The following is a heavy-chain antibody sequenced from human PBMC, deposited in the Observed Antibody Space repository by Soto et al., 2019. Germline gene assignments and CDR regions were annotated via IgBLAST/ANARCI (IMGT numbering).Heavy chain of an antibody. D-gene: IGHD2-2*02. CDR2: ISGSDWST. V-gene: IGHV3-23*01. CDR1: GFTFSSYA. J-gene: IGHJ4*02. CDR3: AKGVSQYTPLALFDY. Sequence: EVQLLESGGGLVRPGGSLRLSCAASGFTFSSYAMSWVRQAPGKGLEWVSTISGSDWSTYSTDSVKGRFTISRDNSRNTAYLQMNSLRVEDTAVYYCAKGVSQYTPLALFDYWGRGTLVTVDS.